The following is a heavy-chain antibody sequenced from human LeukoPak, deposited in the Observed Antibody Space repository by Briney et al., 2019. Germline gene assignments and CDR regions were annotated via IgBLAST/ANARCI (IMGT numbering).Heavy chain of an antibody. CDR1: GFTFSSYG. CDR3: ARLGSGWAFDY. CDR2: ISYDGSNK. Sequence: GRSLRLSCAASGFTFSSYGMHWVRQAPGKGLEWVAVISYDGSNKYYADSVKGRFTISRDNSKNTLYLQMNSLRAEDTAVYYCARLGSGWAFDYWGQGTLVTVSS. V-gene: IGHV3-30*03. J-gene: IGHJ4*02. D-gene: IGHD6-19*01.